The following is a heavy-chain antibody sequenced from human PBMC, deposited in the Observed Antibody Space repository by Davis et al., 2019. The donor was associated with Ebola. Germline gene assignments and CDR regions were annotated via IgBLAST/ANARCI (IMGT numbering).Heavy chain of an antibody. Sequence: MPSETLSLTCTVSGGSISSYYWSWIRQPPGKGLEWIGYIYHSGSTNSNPSLKSRVTMSVDTSKNQLSLKLRSVTAADTAIYYCVRDHGAGRMDVWGLGTTVTVSS. CDR2: IYHSGST. CDR3: VRDHGAGRMDV. J-gene: IGHJ6*02. CDR1: GGSISSYY. V-gene: IGHV4-59*01. D-gene: IGHD3-16*01.